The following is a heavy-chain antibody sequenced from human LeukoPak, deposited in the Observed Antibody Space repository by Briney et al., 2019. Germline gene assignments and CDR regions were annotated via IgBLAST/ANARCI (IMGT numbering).Heavy chain of an antibody. CDR1: GYTFSSYW. CDR2: IYPGDPDT. V-gene: IGHV5-51*01. CDR3: ARQNDFRLDY. J-gene: IGHJ4*02. D-gene: IGHD3-3*01. Sequence: GESLKISCKGSGYTFSSYWIGWVRQMPGKGLEWMGIIYPGDPDTRYSPSLQGQVTISVDTSIGTAYLQWSSLKASDTAIYYCARQNDFRLDYWGQGTLVTVSS.